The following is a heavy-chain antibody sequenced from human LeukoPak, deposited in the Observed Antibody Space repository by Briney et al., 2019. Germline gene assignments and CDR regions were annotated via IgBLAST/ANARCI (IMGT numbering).Heavy chain of an antibody. D-gene: IGHD6-13*01. V-gene: IGHV3-23*01. CDR1: GFTFSSYA. Sequence: PGGSLRLSCAASGFTFSSYAMSWVRQAPGKGLEWVSAISGSGGSPYYADSVKGRFTISRDNSKNTLYLQMNSLRAEDTAVYYCAKDLMTGYSSSWLVDYWGQGTLVTVSS. CDR3: AKDLMTGYSSSWLVDY. CDR2: ISGSGGSP. J-gene: IGHJ4*02.